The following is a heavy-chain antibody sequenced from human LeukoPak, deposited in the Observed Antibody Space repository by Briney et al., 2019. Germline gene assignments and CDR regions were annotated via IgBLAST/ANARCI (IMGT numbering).Heavy chain of an antibody. CDR3: ARGLGGGDFMGYYYYGMDV. Sequence: SETLSLACTVSGGSISSYYWSWLRQPPGKGLEWIRYIYYSGSINYNPSLKSRVTISVDTSKNQFSLKLSSVTAADTAVYYCARGLGGGDFMGYYYYGMDVWGQGTTVTVSS. CDR1: GGSISSYY. CDR2: IYYSGSI. D-gene: IGHD2-21*02. J-gene: IGHJ6*02. V-gene: IGHV4-59*01.